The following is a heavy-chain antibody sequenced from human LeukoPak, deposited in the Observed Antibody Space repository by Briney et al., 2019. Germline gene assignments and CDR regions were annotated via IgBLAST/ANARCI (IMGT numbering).Heavy chain of an antibody. CDR3: AKPVGIAVAQTPA. CDR2: IKQDGNEK. Sequence: PGGSLRLSCAGSGFIFSNYWMSWVRQAPGQGLEWVATIKQDGNEKYYVDSVKGRFTISRDNAKNSLYLQMNSLRAEDTAVYYCAKPVGIAVAQTPAWGQGTLVTVSS. V-gene: IGHV3-7*01. CDR1: GFIFSNYW. D-gene: IGHD6-19*01. J-gene: IGHJ4*02.